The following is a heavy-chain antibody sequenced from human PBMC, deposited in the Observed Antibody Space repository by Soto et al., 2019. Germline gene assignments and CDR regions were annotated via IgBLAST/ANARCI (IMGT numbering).Heavy chain of an antibody. CDR1: GYIFTSYY. Sequence: QVQLVQSGAEVKKPGASVKVSCKASGYIFTSYYMHWVRQAPGQGLEWMGIINPSAGGTSYKQKFQGRVTMTRDTSTSTVNMELSSLSSEDTAVYYCARDSTLAYWGQGTLVTVSS. CDR3: ARDSTLAY. V-gene: IGHV1-46*01. CDR2: INPSAGGT. J-gene: IGHJ4*02.